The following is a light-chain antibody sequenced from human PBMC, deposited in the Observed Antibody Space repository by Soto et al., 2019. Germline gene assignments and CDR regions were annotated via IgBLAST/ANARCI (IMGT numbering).Light chain of an antibody. Sequence: QSALTQPASVSGSPGQSITISCTGTSSDVGGYKYVSWYQQHPGKAPKLMIYEVSNRPSGVSNRVSGSKSGNTASLTISGLQAEDEADYYCSSYTSNSTVVFGGGTKLTVL. J-gene: IGLJ2*01. CDR3: SSYTSNSTVV. CDR1: SSDVGGYKY. CDR2: EVS. V-gene: IGLV2-14*01.